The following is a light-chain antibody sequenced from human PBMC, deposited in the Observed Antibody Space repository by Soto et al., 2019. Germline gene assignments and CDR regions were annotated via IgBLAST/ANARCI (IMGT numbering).Light chain of an antibody. Sequence: QLVLTQPPSVSEAPRQRVTISCSGSSSNIGNYGVNWYQQLPGKAPKLLIYYDDLLPSGVSDRFSGSKSGTSASLAISVLQSEDEADYYCSSWDDSLNGVVFGGGTKLTVL. V-gene: IGLV1-36*01. CDR1: SSNIGNYG. CDR2: YDD. CDR3: SSWDDSLNGVV. J-gene: IGLJ2*01.